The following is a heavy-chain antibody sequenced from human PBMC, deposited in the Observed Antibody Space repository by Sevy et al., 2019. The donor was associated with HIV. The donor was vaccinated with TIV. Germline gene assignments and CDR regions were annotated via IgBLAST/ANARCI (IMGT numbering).Heavy chain of an antibody. D-gene: IGHD3-22*01. Sequence: GGSLRLSCAASGFTFSTYDMHWVRQAPGKGLVWVSRINSDGSSTSYADSVKGRFTISRDNAKNTLYLQMNSLRAEDRAVYYCARVPPYYYDSSGYYYFDYWGQGTLVTVSS. V-gene: IGHV3-74*01. CDR1: GFTFSTYD. CDR3: ARVPPYYYDSSGYYYFDY. CDR2: INSDGSST. J-gene: IGHJ4*02.